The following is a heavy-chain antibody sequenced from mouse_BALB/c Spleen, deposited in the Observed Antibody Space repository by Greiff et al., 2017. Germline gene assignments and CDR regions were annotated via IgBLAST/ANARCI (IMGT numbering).Heavy chain of an antibody. CDR2: INPDSSTI. Sequence: EVKLLESGGGLVQPGGSLKLSCAASGFDFSRYWMSWVRQAPGKGLEWIGEINPDSSTINYTPSLKDKFIISRDNAKNTLYLQMSKVRSEDTALHYCARPNFLYAMDYWGQGTSVTVSS. V-gene: IGHV4-1*02. J-gene: IGHJ4*01. CDR1: GFDFSRYW. CDR3: ARPNFLYAMDY.